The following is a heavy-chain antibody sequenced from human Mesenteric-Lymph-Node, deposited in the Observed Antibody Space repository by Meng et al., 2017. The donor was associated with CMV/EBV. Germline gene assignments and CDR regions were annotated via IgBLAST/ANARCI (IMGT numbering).Heavy chain of an antibody. CDR1: GFTGFTFSTYW. V-gene: IGHV3-7*01. D-gene: IGHD3-22*01. J-gene: IGHJ6*02. Sequence: GESLKISCAASGFTGFTFSTYWMNWVRQAPGKGLEWVASIKQDGSKTDYVDSVKGRFTISRDNAKNSLYLQMNSLRAEDTAVYYCARGNLKRGRGYYPYYYYGMDVWGQGTTVTVSS. CDR3: ARGNLKRGRGYYPYYYYGMDV. CDR2: IKQDGSKT.